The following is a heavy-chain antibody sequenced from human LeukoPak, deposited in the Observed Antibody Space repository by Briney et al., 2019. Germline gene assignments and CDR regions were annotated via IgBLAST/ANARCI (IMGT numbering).Heavy chain of an antibody. V-gene: IGHV4-59*01. CDR2: IYYSGST. Sequence: PSGTLSLTCTVSGGSISNYYWSWIRQAPGKGLEWIGFIYYSGSTNYNPSLRSRVTISVDTSKNQFSLKLNSVTAADTAVYYCARWSDTSPIWGQGTMVIVSS. CDR3: ARWSDTSPI. CDR1: GGSISNYY. J-gene: IGHJ3*02. D-gene: IGHD2-2*01.